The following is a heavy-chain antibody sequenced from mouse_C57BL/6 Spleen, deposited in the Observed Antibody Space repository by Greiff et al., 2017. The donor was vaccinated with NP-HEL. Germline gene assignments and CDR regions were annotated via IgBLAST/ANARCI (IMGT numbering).Heavy chain of an antibody. D-gene: IGHD2-4*01. CDR3: AKSSYDYDGWYFDV. CDR1: GFSLTSYG. Sequence: QVQLQQSGPGLVQPSQSLSITCTVSGFSLTSYGVHWVRQSPGKGLEWLGVIWRGGSTDYNAAFMSRLSITKDNSKSQVFFKMNSLQADDTAIYYCAKSSYDYDGWYFDVWGTGTTVTVSS. V-gene: IGHV2-5*01. CDR2: IWRGGST. J-gene: IGHJ1*03.